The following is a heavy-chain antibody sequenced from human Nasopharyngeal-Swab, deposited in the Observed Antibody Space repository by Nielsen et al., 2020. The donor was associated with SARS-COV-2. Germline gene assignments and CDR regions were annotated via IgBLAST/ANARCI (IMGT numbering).Heavy chain of an antibody. D-gene: IGHD3-22*01. V-gene: IGHV3-30-3*01. CDR3: ASTPLDSSGYYYAFHY. CDR2: ISYDGSNK. Sequence: GESLKISCAASGFTFSRYTMHWVRQAPGKGLEWVAVISYDGSNKYYADSVTGRFTISRDISKNTLYLQMNSLRAEDTAVFYCASTPLDSSGYYYAFHYWGRGTLVTVSS. CDR1: GFTFSRYT. J-gene: IGHJ4*02.